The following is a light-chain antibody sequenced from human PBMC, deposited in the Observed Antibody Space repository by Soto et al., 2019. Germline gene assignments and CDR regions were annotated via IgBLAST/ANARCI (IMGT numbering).Light chain of an antibody. J-gene: IGKJ1*01. CDR1: QSISGW. CDR2: GAS. V-gene: IGKV1-5*01. Sequence: DIQMTQSPSTLSASVGDGVTITCRANQSISGWLAWYQQKPGTAPKLLIDGASSLETGVSSRFSGSGSGTKFTLTITSLHPDDFATYYCQQYATYSPEWTFGQGTKVDIK. CDR3: QQYATYSPEWT.